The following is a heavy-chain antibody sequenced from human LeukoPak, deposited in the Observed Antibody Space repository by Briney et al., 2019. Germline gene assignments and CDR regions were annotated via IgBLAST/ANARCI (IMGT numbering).Heavy chain of an antibody. CDR1: GGTFSSYT. J-gene: IGHJ4*02. Sequence: ASVKVSCKASGGTFSSYTTSWVRQAPGQGLEWMGRIIPILGIANYAQKFQGRVTITADKSTSTAYMELSSLRSEDTAVYYCARVDSSGYADYWGQGTLVTVSS. D-gene: IGHD3-22*01. V-gene: IGHV1-69*02. CDR2: IIPILGIA. CDR3: ARVDSSGYADY.